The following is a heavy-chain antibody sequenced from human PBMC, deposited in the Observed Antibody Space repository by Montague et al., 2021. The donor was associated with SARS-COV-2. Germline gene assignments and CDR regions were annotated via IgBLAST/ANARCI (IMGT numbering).Heavy chain of an antibody. Sequence: SLSFSVSGFTFSNYAMSWVRQAPGKGLEWVTFIYGGGTYIYYAGSVKGRFTISRDDSENALYLQMSSLRAEDTAVYYCARGPVSDAFDVWGQGTMVTVSS. CDR3: ARGPVSDAFDV. V-gene: IGHV3-23*03. J-gene: IGHJ3*01. CDR2: IYGGGTYI. D-gene: IGHD1-14*01. CDR1: GFTFSNYA.